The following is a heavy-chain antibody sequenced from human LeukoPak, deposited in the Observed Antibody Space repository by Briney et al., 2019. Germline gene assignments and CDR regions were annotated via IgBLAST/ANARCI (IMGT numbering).Heavy chain of an antibody. CDR3: ASSPSIAALS. CDR2: INHSGST. D-gene: IGHD6-6*01. J-gene: IGHJ5*02. V-gene: IGHV4-34*01. Sequence: TPSETLSLTCAVYGGSFSGYYWSWIRQPPGKGLEWIGEINHSGSTNYNPSLKSRVTISVDTSKNQFSLKLSSVTAADTAVYYCASSPSIAALSWGQGTLATVSS. CDR1: GGSFSGYY.